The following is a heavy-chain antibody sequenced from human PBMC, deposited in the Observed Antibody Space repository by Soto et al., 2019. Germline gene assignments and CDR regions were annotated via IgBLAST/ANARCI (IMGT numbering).Heavy chain of an antibody. J-gene: IGHJ4*02. CDR3: AKKVNSGSGSQYFDY. D-gene: IGHD3-10*01. Sequence: PGWSLRLSCASSVFTFISYSMSWVRQAPGKGLEWVSGFRSSGDDGTTYYADSVKGRFTISRDNSKNTLFLQMNSLRAEDTAIYYCAKKVNSGSGSQYFDYWGQGTLVTVSS. CDR2: FRSSGDDGTT. CDR1: VFTFISYS. V-gene: IGHV3-23*01.